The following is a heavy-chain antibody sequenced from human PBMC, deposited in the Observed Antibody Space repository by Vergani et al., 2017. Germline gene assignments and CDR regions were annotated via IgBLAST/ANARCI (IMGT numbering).Heavy chain of an antibody. D-gene: IGHD3-16*02. CDR3: ARVSVRFDP. CDR2: IYHSGST. CDR1: GGSISSHY. V-gene: IGHV4-59*11. Sequence: QVQLQESGPGLVKPSETLSLTCTVSGGSISSHYWSWIRQPPGKGLEWIGEIYHSGSTNYNPSLKSRVTISVDKSKNQFSLKLSSVTAADTAVYYCARVSVRFDPWGQGTLVTVSS. J-gene: IGHJ5*02.